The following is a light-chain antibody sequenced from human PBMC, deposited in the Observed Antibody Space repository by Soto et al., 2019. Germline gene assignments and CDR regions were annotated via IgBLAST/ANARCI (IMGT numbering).Light chain of an antibody. CDR2: EVT. Sequence: QSALTQPPSASGSPGQSVTISCTGTSSDVGGYNYVSWYQQHPGKAPKLMIYEVTKLPSGDPDRFSGSKFRNTASLTVSGLQAQEEADDYCSSFVDSNHWIFGGGTKVTVL. J-gene: IGLJ2*01. V-gene: IGLV2-8*01. CDR3: SSFVDSNHWI. CDR1: SSDVGGYNY.